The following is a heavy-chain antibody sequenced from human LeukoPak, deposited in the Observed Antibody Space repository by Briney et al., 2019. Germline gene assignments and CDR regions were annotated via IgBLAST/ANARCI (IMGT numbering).Heavy chain of an antibody. Sequence: GRSLRLSCAASGFTFSSYGMHWVRQAPGKGLEWVAVILYDGSNKYYADSVEGRFTISRDNSKNTLYLQMYSLRAEDTAVYYCAKRGRKGYSYGSDAFDIWGQGTMVTVSS. CDR1: GFTFSSYG. CDR3: AKRGRKGYSYGSDAFDI. V-gene: IGHV3-30*18. CDR2: ILYDGSNK. D-gene: IGHD5-18*01. J-gene: IGHJ3*02.